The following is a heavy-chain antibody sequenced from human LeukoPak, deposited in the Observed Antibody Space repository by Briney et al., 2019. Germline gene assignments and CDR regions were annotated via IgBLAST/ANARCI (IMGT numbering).Heavy chain of an antibody. CDR3: AREGDGLLSKDFDY. D-gene: IGHD2-15*01. Sequence: ASVKVSCKASGYTFTGHYIHWVRQAPGQGLEWMGYSSPNSGGANSAQKFRGRVTMTRDTSISTAYMELTRLGSGDTAVYYCAREGDGLLSKDFDYWGQGTLVTVSS. V-gene: IGHV1-2*02. CDR1: GYTFTGHY. CDR2: SSPNSGGA. J-gene: IGHJ4*02.